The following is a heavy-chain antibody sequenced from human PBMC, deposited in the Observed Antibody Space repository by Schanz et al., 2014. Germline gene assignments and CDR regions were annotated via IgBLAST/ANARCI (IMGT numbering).Heavy chain of an antibody. J-gene: IGHJ3*02. CDR3: AQRYRKSLHI. CDR2: IIPISETV. V-gene: IGHV1-69*01. Sequence: SCKASVGTSTYAFNWMRQAPGQGLEWIGEIIPISETVNYAQKLQGRVTNTADESTSTVYTELRRLRSDNTAVSHCAQRYRKSLHIWGPGTKVNVSP. CDR1: VGTSTYA. D-gene: IGHD2-2*02.